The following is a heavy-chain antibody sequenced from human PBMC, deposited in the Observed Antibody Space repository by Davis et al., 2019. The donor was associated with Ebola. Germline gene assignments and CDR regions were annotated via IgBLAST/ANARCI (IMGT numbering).Heavy chain of an antibody. J-gene: IGHJ5*02. CDR3: ARRVYYYDSSGYYLGWFDP. CDR1: GGSISSSNW. D-gene: IGHD3-22*01. V-gene: IGHV4-4*02. Sequence: SETLSLTCAVSGGSISSSNWWSWVRQPPGKGLEWIGEIYHSGSTNYNPSLKSRVTISVDKSKNQFSLKLSSVTAADTAVYYCARRVYYYDSSGYYLGWFDPWGQGTLVTVSS. CDR2: IYHSGST.